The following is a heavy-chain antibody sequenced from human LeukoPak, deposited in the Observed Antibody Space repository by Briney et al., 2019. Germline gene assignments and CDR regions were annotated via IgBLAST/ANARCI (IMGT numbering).Heavy chain of an antibody. V-gene: IGHV3-66*01. J-gene: IGHJ5*02. CDR2: IYSDGST. CDR1: GFSVSSNY. CDR3: ARRYSGYDLARFDP. D-gene: IGHD5-12*01. Sequence: GGSLRLSCAASGFSVSSNYMSWVRQAPGKGLEWVSVIYSDGSTYYADSVKGRFTISRNNSKNTLYFQMNSLRAEDTAVYYCARRYSGYDLARFDPWGQGTLVTVS.